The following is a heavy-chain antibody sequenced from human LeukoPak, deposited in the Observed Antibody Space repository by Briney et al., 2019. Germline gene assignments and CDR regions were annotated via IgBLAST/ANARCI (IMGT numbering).Heavy chain of an antibody. D-gene: IGHD5-12*01. V-gene: IGHV3-30*02. Sequence: FIRYDGSNKYYADSVKGRFTISRDNSKNTLYLQMNSLRAEDTAVYYCAKGGRGYSGYDLDYWGQGTLVTVSS. J-gene: IGHJ4*02. CDR2: IRYDGSNK. CDR3: AKGGRGYSGYDLDY.